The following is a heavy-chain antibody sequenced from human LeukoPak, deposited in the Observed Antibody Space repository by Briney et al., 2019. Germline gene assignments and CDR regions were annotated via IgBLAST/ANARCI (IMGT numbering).Heavy chain of an antibody. V-gene: IGHV1-69*02. D-gene: IGHD3/OR15-3a*01. CDR3: ARWTDTYYFDY. CDR2: IIPILGIA. J-gene: IGHJ4*02. CDR1: GGTFSSYT. Sequence: SVKVSCKASGGTFSSYTISWVRQAPGQGLEWMGRIIPILGIANYAQKFQGRVTITADKSTSTAYMELSSLRSEDTAVYHCARWTDTYYFDYWGQGTLVTVSS.